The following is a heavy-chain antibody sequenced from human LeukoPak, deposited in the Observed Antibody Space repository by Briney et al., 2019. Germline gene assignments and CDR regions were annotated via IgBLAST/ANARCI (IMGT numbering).Heavy chain of an antibody. CDR1: GGSISSSAYY. V-gene: IGHV4-39*07. CDR2: IYYSGST. D-gene: IGHD3-3*01. Sequence: SETLSLTCTVSGGSISSSAYYWGWIRQPPGKGLEWIGSIYYSGSTYYNPSLKSRVTISVDTSKNQFSLKLSSMTAADTAVYYCARTYDFWSGYDYWGQGTLVTVSS. CDR3: ARTYDFWSGYDY. J-gene: IGHJ4*02.